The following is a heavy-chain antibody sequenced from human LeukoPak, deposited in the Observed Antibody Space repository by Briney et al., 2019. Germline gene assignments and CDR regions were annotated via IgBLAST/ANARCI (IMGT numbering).Heavy chain of an antibody. D-gene: IGHD3-10*01. V-gene: IGHV3-23*01. Sequence: GGSLRLSCAASGFTFSSYAMSWVRQAPGKGLEWVSAISGSGGSTYHADSMKGRFTISRDNSKNTLYLQMNSLRAEDTAVYYCAKLTHGLLWFGELWLDYWGQGTLVTVSS. CDR1: GFTFSSYA. CDR3: AKLTHGLLWFGELWLDY. CDR2: ISGSGGST. J-gene: IGHJ4*02.